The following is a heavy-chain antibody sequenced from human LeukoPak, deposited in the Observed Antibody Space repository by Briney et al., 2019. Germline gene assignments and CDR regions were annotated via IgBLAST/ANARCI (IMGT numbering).Heavy chain of an antibody. Sequence: ASVKVSCKASGYTFTGYYMHWVRQDPGQGLEWMGWINPNSGGTNYPHIFQGRGTMTRGTPINTALLALSRLRSAAPAVYYSARDQLFYYCCIDVWGKGNTVSVSS. D-gene: IGHD3-10*01. J-gene: IGHJ6*04. CDR2: INPNSGGT. CDR1: GYTFTGYY. V-gene: IGHV1-2*02. CDR3: ARDQLFYYCCIDV.